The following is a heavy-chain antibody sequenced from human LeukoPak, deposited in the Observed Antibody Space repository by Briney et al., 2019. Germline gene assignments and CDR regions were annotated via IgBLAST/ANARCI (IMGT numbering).Heavy chain of an antibody. Sequence: ASVKVSCKASGYTFTSYGISWVRQAPGQGLEWMGWISAYNGNTNYAQKLQGRVTMTTDTSTSTAYMELRSLRSDDTAVYYCARVLDYYGSGTRDFDYWGQGTLVTVSS. J-gene: IGHJ4*02. D-gene: IGHD3-10*01. CDR3: ARVLDYYGSGTRDFDY. CDR2: ISAYNGNT. V-gene: IGHV1-18*01. CDR1: GYTFTSYG.